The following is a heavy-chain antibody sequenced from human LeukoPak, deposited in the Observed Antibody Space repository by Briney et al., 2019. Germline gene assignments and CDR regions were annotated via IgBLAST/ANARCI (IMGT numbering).Heavy chain of an antibody. Sequence: PGGSLRLSCAASGFTFSSYAMSWVRQAPGKGLEWVSAISGSGGSTYYADSVKGRFTISRDNSKNMLYLQMNSLRAEDTAVYYCASLWFGESHFDYWGQGTLVTVSS. D-gene: IGHD3-10*01. V-gene: IGHV3-23*01. CDR1: GFTFSSYA. CDR2: ISGSGGST. J-gene: IGHJ4*02. CDR3: ASLWFGESHFDY.